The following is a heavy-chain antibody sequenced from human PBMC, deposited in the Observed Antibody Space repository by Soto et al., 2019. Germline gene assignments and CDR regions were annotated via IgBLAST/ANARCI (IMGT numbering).Heavy chain of an antibody. Sequence: NPSETLSLTCTVFGGSIDDYYWSWIRQSPGKGLEWIGHISDRGSTDYNPSLKSRVTISVDRSKKQFSLKVTSVTPADTAVYYCARDRWTARANWFDPWGQGTLVTVSS. D-gene: IGHD3-16*02. J-gene: IGHJ5*02. CDR3: ARDRWTARANWFDP. V-gene: IGHV4-59*01. CDR2: ISDRGST. CDR1: GGSIDDYY.